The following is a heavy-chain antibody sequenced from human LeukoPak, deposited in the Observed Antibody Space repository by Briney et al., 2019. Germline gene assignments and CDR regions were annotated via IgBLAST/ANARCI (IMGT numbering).Heavy chain of an antibody. CDR1: GYTFTSYY. CDR2: INPSGGST. J-gene: IGHJ4*02. V-gene: IGHV1-46*01. Sequence: ASVKVSCKASGYTFTSYYMHWVRQAPGQGLEWMGLINPSGGSTTYAQKFQGRVTMIRDMSTSTVYMELSSLRSEDTAVYYCVRAFLDLYFDFWGQGALVTVSS. CDR3: VRAFLDLYFDF.